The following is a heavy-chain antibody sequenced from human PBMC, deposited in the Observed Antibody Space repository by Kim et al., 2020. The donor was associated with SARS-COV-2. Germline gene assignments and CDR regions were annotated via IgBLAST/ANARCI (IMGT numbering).Heavy chain of an antibody. D-gene: IGHD7-27*01. V-gene: IGHV3-30*02. Sequence: DGSNKYYADSVKGRFTISRDNSKNTLYLQMNSLRAEDTAVYYCAIPNGGYWGQGTLVTVSS. CDR2: DGSNK. J-gene: IGHJ4*02. CDR3: AIPNGGY.